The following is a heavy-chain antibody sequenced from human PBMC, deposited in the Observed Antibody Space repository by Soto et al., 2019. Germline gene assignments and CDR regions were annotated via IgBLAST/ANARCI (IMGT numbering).Heavy chain of an antibody. J-gene: IGHJ6*02. CDR3: ARTRSAWSDYHYYSLDA. V-gene: IGHV3-30*03. D-gene: IGHD1-26*01. CDR1: GFTFNSYG. CDR2: ISYDSTKT. Sequence: QVQLVESGGGVVQPGRSLRLSCGASGFTFNSYGMHWVRQGPGNGLEWVAFISYDSTKTYYADSVKGRFTISRDNSNSALYVPMNSLTGEDTSLYFSARTRSAWSDYHYYSLDALGQGTKVTVSS.